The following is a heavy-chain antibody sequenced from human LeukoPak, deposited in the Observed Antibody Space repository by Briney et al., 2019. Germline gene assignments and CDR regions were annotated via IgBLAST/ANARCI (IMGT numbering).Heavy chain of an antibody. CDR3: ARDYYDSSGHYYVDS. CDR1: GFTFSSYS. D-gene: IGHD3-22*01. J-gene: IGHJ4*02. Sequence: GGSLRLSCAASGFTFSSYSMNWVRQAPGKGLEWVSYISSSSSPTYYADSVKGRFTISRDNAKNSLYLQMNSLRDEDTAVYYSARDYYDSSGHYYVDSWGQGTLVTVSS. V-gene: IGHV3-48*02. CDR2: ISSSSSPT.